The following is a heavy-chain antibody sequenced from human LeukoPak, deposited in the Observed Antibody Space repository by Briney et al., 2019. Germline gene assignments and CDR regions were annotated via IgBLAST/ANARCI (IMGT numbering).Heavy chain of an antibody. CDR1: GYSFTRYW. CDR3: ARPSGTYFPFDY. Sequence: GGSLDTSFKTSGYSFTRYWIAWVRQTPGKGLGWVGIIYPDDSDTRYSPVLQGQVTISADKSITTAYLHWSSLKASDTAVYYCARPSGTYFPFDYWGQGTLVTVSS. CDR2: IYPDDSDT. D-gene: IGHD1-26*01. V-gene: IGHV5-51*01. J-gene: IGHJ4*02.